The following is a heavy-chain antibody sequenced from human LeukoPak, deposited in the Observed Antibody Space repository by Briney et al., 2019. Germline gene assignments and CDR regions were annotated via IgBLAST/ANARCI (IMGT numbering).Heavy chain of an antibody. D-gene: IGHD2-2*01. CDR1: GFTFSSYA. CDR3: AKDIVVVPARGDSFDI. Sequence: GGSLRLSCAASGFTFSSYAMSWVRQAPGKGLEWVSGISGSAGTIHYADSVKGRFTISRDNSKNTLYLLMNSLRAEDTAVYYCAKDIVVVPARGDSFDIWGQGTMVTVSS. CDR2: ISGSAGTI. J-gene: IGHJ3*02. V-gene: IGHV3-23*01.